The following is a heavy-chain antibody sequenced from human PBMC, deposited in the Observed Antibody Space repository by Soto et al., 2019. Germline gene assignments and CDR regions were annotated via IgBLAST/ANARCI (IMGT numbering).Heavy chain of an antibody. Sequence: QVQLVESGGGVVQPGRSLRLSCAASGFTLSSYAMHWVRQAPGKGLEWVAGISYDGSIKYYADSVKGRFTISRDNSKNTLYLQMNSLRTEDTAVYYCARPRGYSYGTPEGMDVWGQGTTVTVSS. D-gene: IGHD5-18*01. CDR1: GFTLSSYA. CDR2: ISYDGSIK. J-gene: IGHJ6*02. V-gene: IGHV3-30-3*01. CDR3: ARPRGYSYGTPEGMDV.